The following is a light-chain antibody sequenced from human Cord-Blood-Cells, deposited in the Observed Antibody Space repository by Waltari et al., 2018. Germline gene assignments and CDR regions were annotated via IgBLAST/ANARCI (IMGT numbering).Light chain of an antibody. Sequence: QTVVTQEPSLTVSPGGTVTLTCASSTGAVTSGYYPNWFQQKPGQAPRELIYITSNKHSWTPARCSGSLLGCKAALTLSGVQPEDEAEYYCLLYYGGAQLVFGGATKLTVL. J-gene: IGLJ3*02. CDR1: TGAVTSGYY. CDR2: ITS. V-gene: IGLV7-43*01. CDR3: LLYYGGAQLV.